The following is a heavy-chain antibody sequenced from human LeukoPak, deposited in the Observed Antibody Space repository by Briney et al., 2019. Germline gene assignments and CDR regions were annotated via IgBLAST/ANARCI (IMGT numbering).Heavy chain of an antibody. D-gene: IGHD1-1*01. J-gene: IGHJ3*02. CDR1: GFTFTTSW. Sequence: GESLKISCQVSGFTFTTSWIGWVRQVPGKGLEWMGSIYPGDSDTRYSPSFQGQVTISADKSINTAYLQWASLKASDTAMYYCARQLTTLKGFDIWGQGTMVTASS. CDR2: IYPGDSDT. V-gene: IGHV5-51*01. CDR3: ARQLTTLKGFDI.